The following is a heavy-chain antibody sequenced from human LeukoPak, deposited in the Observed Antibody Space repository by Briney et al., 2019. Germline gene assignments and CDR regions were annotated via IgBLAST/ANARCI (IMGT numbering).Heavy chain of an antibody. D-gene: IGHD2-2*02. CDR2: INHSGST. CDR1: GGSFSGYY. J-gene: IGHJ4*02. V-gene: IGHV4-34*01. CDR3: ARHVWVVPAAIVL. Sequence: SETLSLTCAVYGGSFSGYYWSWIRQPPGKGLEWIGEINHSGSTNYNPSLKSRVTISVDTSKNQFSLKLSSVTAADTAVYYCARHVWVVPAAIVLWGQGTLVTVSS.